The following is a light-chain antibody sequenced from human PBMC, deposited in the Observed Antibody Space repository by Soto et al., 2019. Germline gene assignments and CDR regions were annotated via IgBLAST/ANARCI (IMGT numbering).Light chain of an antibody. CDR2: ATS. CDR1: QSVNNRR. CDR3: PQYDNSPSVT. J-gene: IGKJ4*01. Sequence: VVLTQSPVTLSLSPGERATLSCWASQSVNNRRLAWYQQKAGQAPRLLIYATSIRATGIPDRFSGSGSGTDFTLTIISLAPEDSAVYYCPQYDNSPSVTFGGGTKVEIE. V-gene: IGKV3-20*01.